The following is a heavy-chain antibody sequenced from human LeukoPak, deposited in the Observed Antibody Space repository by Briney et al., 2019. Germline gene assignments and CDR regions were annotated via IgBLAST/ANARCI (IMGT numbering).Heavy chain of an antibody. CDR1: GGSFNGYY. J-gene: IGHJ4*02. Sequence: PSETLSLTCAVYGGSFNGYYWSWIRQPPGKGLEWMGEINHSGSTNYNPSLKSRVTISVDTSKHQFSLKLSSVTAADTAVYYCARDCSSSSCYLDYWGQGTLVTVSS. CDR2: INHSGST. CDR3: ARDCSSSSCYLDY. D-gene: IGHD2-2*01. V-gene: IGHV4-34*01.